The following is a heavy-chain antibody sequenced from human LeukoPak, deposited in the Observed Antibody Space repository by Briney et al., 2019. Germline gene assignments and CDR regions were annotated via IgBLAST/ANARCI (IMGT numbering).Heavy chain of an antibody. D-gene: IGHD2-2*02. CDR1: GVTFSSYA. Sequence: GGSLRLSCAASGVTFSSYAMHWVRQAPGKGLEWVAVISFDGSNKYYADSVKGRFTISRDDSKNTLYLQMNSLRAEDTAVYYCARDSTTGYQLLYYFDYWGQGTLVTVSS. CDR2: ISFDGSNK. CDR3: ARDSTTGYQLLYYFDY. V-gene: IGHV3-30-3*01. J-gene: IGHJ4*02.